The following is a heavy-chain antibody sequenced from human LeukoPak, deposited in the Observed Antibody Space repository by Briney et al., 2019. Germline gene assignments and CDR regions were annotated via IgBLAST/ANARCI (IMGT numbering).Heavy chain of an antibody. J-gene: IGHJ4*02. D-gene: IGHD5-18*01. CDR3: ARDSSDTLAENYFDY. CDR1: GFTFSSYS. CDR2: ISYDGSSK. Sequence: GGSLRLSCAASGFTFSSYSIHWVRQAPGKGLEWVAVISYDGSSKDYADSVTGRFTISRDNSKNTLYLQMHSLRAEDTALYYCARDSSDTLAENYFDYWGQGTLVTVSS. V-gene: IGHV3-30-3*01.